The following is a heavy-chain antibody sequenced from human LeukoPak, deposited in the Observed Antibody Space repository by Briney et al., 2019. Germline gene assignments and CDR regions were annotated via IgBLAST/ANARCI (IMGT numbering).Heavy chain of an antibody. CDR1: GGSLSTYY. CDR2: IYYSGST. J-gene: IGHJ4*02. Sequence: SETLSLTCTLSGGSLSTYYWSWIRQPPGKGLEWIGYIYYSGSTDYNPSLKSRGTISLDTSKNQFSLNLSSVTAAATAVYYCARAVITFGGVVAKGFDCWGQGTLVTVSS. CDR3: ARAVITFGGVVAKGFDC. D-gene: IGHD3-16*01. V-gene: IGHV4-59*01.